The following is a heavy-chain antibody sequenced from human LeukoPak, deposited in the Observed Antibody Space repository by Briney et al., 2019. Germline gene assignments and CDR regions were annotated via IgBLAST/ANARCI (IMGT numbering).Heavy chain of an antibody. CDR3: AGGNYYGFDAFGI. Sequence: ASVKVSCKASGYTFTSYYMHWVRQAPGQGLEWIGIINPSGGSTSYAQKFQGRVSMTRDTSTSTVYMELSSLRSEDTAVYYCAGGNYYGFDAFGIWGQGTMVTVSS. CDR1: GYTFTSYY. V-gene: IGHV1-46*01. D-gene: IGHD3-10*01. CDR2: INPSGGST. J-gene: IGHJ3*02.